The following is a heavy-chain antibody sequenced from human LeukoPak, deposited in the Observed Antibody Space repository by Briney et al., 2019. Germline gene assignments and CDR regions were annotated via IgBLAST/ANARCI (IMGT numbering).Heavy chain of an antibody. V-gene: IGHV5-51*01. CDR2: IYPGDSDT. J-gene: IGHJ4*02. CDR1: GYSFTSYW. Sequence: GESLKISCKGSGYSFTSYWIGWGRQMPGKGLEWMGIIYPGDSDTRYSTASQGQVAISANQSISTAYLQWSSLKASDTAMYYCARAGYSGSWQEHLSLWPVNYWGQGTLVTVSS. D-gene: IGHD6-13*01. CDR3: ARAGYSGSWQEHLSLWPVNY.